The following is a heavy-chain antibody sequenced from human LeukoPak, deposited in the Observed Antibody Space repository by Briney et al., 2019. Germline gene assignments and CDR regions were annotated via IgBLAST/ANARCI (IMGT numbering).Heavy chain of an antibody. V-gene: IGHV3-48*01. CDR1: GFTFSSYG. J-gene: IGHJ6*03. CDR2: ISSSSSTI. Sequence: PGRSLRLSCAASGFTFSSYGMHWVRHAPGKGLEWVSYISSSSSTIYYADSVKGRFTISRDNAKNSLYLQMNSLRAEDTAVYYCASSGSYRPHYYMDVWGKGTTVTVSS. D-gene: IGHD1-26*01. CDR3: ASSGSYRPHYYMDV.